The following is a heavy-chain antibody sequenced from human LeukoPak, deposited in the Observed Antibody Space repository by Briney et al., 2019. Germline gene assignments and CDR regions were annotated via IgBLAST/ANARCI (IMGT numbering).Heavy chain of an antibody. CDR2: IGGSGDNT. CDR1: GFTFSSYA. J-gene: IGHJ4*02. CDR3: AKGRGTTVTSAANY. D-gene: IGHD4-17*01. Sequence: GGSLRLSCAASGFTFSSYAVSWVRQAPGKGLEWGSSIGGSGDNTFYADSVKDRFTISRDNSKNTLFLQMNSLRAEDTAVYYCAKGRGTTVTSAANYWGQGTLVTVSS. V-gene: IGHV3-23*01.